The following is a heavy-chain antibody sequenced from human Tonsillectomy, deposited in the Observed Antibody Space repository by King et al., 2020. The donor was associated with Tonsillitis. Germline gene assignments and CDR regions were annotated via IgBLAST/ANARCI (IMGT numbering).Heavy chain of an antibody. D-gene: IGHD6-19*01. Sequence: QLVQSGGGVVQPGRSLRLSCAASGFTFSSYAMHWVRQAPGKGLEWVAVISYDGSNTYYADSVKGRFTISRDNSKNTLYLQMNSLRAEDTAVYYCASGSKQWLVLCWFDPWGQGTLVTVSS. CDR3: ASGSKQWLVLCWFDP. CDR1: GFTFSSYA. V-gene: IGHV3-30-3*01. CDR2: ISYDGSNT. J-gene: IGHJ5*02.